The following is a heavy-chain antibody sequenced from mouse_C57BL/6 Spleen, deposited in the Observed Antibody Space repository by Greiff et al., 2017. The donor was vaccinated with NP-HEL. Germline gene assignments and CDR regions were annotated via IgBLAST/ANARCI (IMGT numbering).Heavy chain of an antibody. CDR2: ISSGSSTI. D-gene: IGHD1-1*01. V-gene: IGHV5-17*01. J-gene: IGHJ4*01. Sequence: EVMLVESGGGLVKPGGSLKLSCAASGFTFSDYGMHWVRQAPEKGLEWVAYISSGSSTIYYADTVKGRFTISRDNAKNTLFLQMTSLRSEDTAMYYCAPTYYYAMDYWGQGTSVTVSS. CDR3: APTYYYAMDY. CDR1: GFTFSDYG.